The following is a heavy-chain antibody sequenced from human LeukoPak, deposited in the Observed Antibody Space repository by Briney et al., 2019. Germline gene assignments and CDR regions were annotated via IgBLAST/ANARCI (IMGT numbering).Heavy chain of an antibody. CDR2: FDPEDGET. V-gene: IGHV1-24*01. J-gene: IGHJ3*02. Sequence: EASVKVSCKASGYTFTGYYMHWVRQAPGKGLEWMGGFDPEDGETIYAQKFQGRVTMTEDTSTDTAYMELSSLRSEDTAVYYCATYYYDSSGYNRARAFDIRGQGTMVTVSS. CDR3: ATYYYDSSGYNRARAFDI. D-gene: IGHD3-22*01. CDR1: GYTFTGYY.